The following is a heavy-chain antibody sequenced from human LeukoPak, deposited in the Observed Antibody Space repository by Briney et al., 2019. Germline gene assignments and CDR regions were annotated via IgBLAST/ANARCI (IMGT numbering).Heavy chain of an antibody. CDR3: ARDHGAVAGPDDWFDP. V-gene: IGHV4-39*07. CDR1: GGSISSSSYY. Sequence: SETLSLTCTVSGGSISSSSYYWGWIRQPPGKGLEWIGSIYYSGSTYYNPSLKSRVTISVDTSKNQFSLKLSSVTAADTAVYYCARDHGAVAGPDDWFDPWGQGTLVTVSS. J-gene: IGHJ5*02. CDR2: IYYSGST. D-gene: IGHD6-19*01.